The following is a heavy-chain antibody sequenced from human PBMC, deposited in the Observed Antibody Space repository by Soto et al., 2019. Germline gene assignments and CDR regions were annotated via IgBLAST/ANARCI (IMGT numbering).Heavy chain of an antibody. D-gene: IGHD3-3*01. V-gene: IGHV1-18*01. CDR2: ISAYNGNT. CDR3: ARERLLEWLLSTGDSYYYGMDV. J-gene: IGHJ6*02. CDR1: GYTFTSYG. Sequence: GASVKVSCKASGYTFTSYGISWVRQAPGQGLEWMGWISAYNGNTNYAQKLQGRVTMTTDTSTSTAYMELRSLRSDDTAVYYCARERLLEWLLSTGDSYYYGMDVWGQGTTVTVSS.